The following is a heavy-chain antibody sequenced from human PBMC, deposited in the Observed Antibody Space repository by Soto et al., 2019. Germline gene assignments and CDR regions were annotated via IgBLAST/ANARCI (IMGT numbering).Heavy chain of an antibody. Sequence: ETLSLTCAVSGYSISSGYYWGWIRQPPGKGLEWIGSIYHSGSTYYNPSLKSRVTISVDTSKNQFSLKLSSVTAADTAVYYCARATGGYYDSSGYYPSYYFDYWGQGTLVTVSS. CDR3: ARATGGYYDSSGYYPSYYFDY. CDR1: GYSISSGYY. V-gene: IGHV4-38-2*01. CDR2: IYHSGST. J-gene: IGHJ4*02. D-gene: IGHD3-22*01.